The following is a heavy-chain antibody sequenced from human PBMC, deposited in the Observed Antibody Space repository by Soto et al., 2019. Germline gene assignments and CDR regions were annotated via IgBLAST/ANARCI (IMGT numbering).Heavy chain of an antibody. J-gene: IGHJ3*02. CDR1: GFTFSSYA. V-gene: IGHV3-23*01. D-gene: IGHD3-22*01. CDR2: ISGSGGST. CDR3: AKDLISDSSGYLAFDI. Sequence: EVQLLESGGGLVQPGGSLRLSXXXXGFTFSSYAMSWVRQAPGKGLEWVSAISGSGGSTYYADSVKGRFTISRNNSKNTLYLQMNNLKAEDTAVYYCAKDLISDSSGYLAFDIWGQGTMVTVSS.